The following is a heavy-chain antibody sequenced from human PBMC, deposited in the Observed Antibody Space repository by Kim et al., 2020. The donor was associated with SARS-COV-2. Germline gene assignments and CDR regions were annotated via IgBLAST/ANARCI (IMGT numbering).Heavy chain of an antibody. D-gene: IGHD2-21*01. V-gene: IGHV1-46*01. CDR3: ARDLQVDVASVEDF. J-gene: IGHJ4*02. Sequence: ASVKVSCKAGGYDFLSYYIHWVRQAPGQTFEWMGVINPRAGSKIVAQTFQDRLSLTRDTSTNTVYMELTSLGFEDTAVYYCARDLQVDVASVEDFWGPGTPVTVSS. CDR2: INPRAGSK. CDR1: GYDFLSYY.